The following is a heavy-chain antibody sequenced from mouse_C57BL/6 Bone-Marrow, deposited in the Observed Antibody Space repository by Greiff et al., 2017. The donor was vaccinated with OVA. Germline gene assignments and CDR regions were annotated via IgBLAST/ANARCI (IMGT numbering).Heavy chain of an antibody. CDR3: ARLGPYWYFDV. D-gene: IGHD4-1*01. Sequence: VQLQESGAELVRPGTSVKMSCKASGYTFTNYWIGWAKQRPGHGLEWIGDIYPGGGYTNYNEKFKGKATLTADKSSSTAYMQFSSLTSEDSAIYYCARLGPYWYFDVWGTGTTVTVSS. CDR2: IYPGGGYT. J-gene: IGHJ1*03. CDR1: GYTFTNYW. V-gene: IGHV1-63*01.